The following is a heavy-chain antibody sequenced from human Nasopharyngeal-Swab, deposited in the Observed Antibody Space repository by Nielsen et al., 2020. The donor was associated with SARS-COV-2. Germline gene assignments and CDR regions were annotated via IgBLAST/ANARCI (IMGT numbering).Heavy chain of an antibody. CDR2: ISWNSGSI. J-gene: IGHJ5*02. CDR3: AKGKEAIVVVPGILNWFDP. CDR1: GFTFDDYA. V-gene: IGHV3-9*01. Sequence: SLKISCAASGFTFDDYAMHWVRQAPGKGLEWVSGISWNSGSIGYADSVKGRFTTSRDNAKNSLYLQMNSLRAEDTALYYCAKGKEAIVVVPGILNWFDPWGQGTLVTVSS. D-gene: IGHD2-2*01.